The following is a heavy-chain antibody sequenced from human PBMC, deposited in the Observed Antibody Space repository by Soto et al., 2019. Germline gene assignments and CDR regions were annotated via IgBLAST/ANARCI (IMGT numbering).Heavy chain of an antibody. V-gene: IGHV3-23*01. J-gene: IGHJ4*02. CDR2: ISGSGGTT. CDR1: GFTFSSYV. CDR3: AKSIAAAGTNY. D-gene: IGHD6-13*01. Sequence: EVQLLESGGGLVQPGGSLRLSCAASGFTFSSYVMSWVRQAPGKGLEWVSGISGSGGTTYYAESVKGRLTISRDNSKNTLYLQMNSLRVEDTAVYYCAKSIAAAGTNYWGQGTLVTVS.